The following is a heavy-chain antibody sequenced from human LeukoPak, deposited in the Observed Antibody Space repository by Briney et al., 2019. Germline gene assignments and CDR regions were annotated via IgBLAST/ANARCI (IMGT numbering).Heavy chain of an antibody. CDR1: GFTFSSYC. CDR3: ARDGFDFWSGYPTTVDY. D-gene: IGHD3-3*01. Sequence: GGSLRLSCVASGFTFSSYCMNWVRQSPGKGLEWVSYISSSSNTIYYADSVKGRFTISRDNANNSLYLQMNSLRAEDTAVYYCARDGFDFWSGYPTTVDYWGQGTLVTVSS. CDR2: ISSSSNTI. J-gene: IGHJ4*02. V-gene: IGHV3-48*01.